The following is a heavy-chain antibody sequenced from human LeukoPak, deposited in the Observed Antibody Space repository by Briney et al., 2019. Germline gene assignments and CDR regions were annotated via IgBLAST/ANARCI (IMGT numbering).Heavy chain of an antibody. D-gene: IGHD6-13*01. V-gene: IGHV1-18*01. Sequence: ASVKVSCKASGYTFTSYGISWVRQAPGQGPEWMGWISAYNGNTNYAQKLQGRVTMTTDTSTSTAYMELRSLRSDDTAVYYCARERSIAAAGTYYYYYYMDVWGKGTTVTVSS. CDR2: ISAYNGNT. CDR3: ARERSIAAAGTYYYYYYMDV. J-gene: IGHJ6*03. CDR1: GYTFTSYG.